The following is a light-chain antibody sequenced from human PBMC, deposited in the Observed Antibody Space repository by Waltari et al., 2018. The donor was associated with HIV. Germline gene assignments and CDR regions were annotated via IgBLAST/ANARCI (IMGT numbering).Light chain of an antibody. CDR2: TNN. V-gene: IGLV1-44*01. J-gene: IGLJ2*01. CDR3: EAWDDSLNGVV. Sequence: SVLTQQPTTSETPQQSGIISRSGRSHNIGSNSVNCYQHFPGTAPKPLIYTNNQRPSGVPNRFSASKSGTSASLAISRLRSEDEADYYCEAWDDSLNGVVFGGGTKLTVL. CDR1: SHNIGSNS.